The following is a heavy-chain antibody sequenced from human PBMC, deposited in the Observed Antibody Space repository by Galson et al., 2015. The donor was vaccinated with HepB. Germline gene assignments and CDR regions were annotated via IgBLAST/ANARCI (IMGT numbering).Heavy chain of an antibody. J-gene: IGHJ6*02. CDR2: INPNSGGT. D-gene: IGHD1-20*01. V-gene: IGHV1-2*04. CDR1: GYTFTGYY. CDR3: AREITGTGVGYYGMDV. Sequence: SVKVSCKASGYTFTGYYMHWVRQAPGQGLEWMGWINPNSGGTNYAQKFQGWVTMTRDTSISTAYMELSRLRSDDTAVYYCAREITGTGVGYYGMDVWGQWTTVTVSS.